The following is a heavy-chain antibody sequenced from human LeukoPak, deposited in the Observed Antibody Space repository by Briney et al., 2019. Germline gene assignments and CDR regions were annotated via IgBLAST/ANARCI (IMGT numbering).Heavy chain of an antibody. D-gene: IGHD3-16*02. CDR3: ARGGRYGSPDY. V-gene: IGHV3-53*01. CDR1: GFTVSSND. Sequence: GGSLRLSCAASGFTVSSNDMNWVRQAPGKGLEWVLIIYTGGSTYYADSVKGRFTISRDNSKNTLYLQMNNLTAEDTAVYYCARGGRYGSPDYWGQGTLVTVSS. J-gene: IGHJ4*02. CDR2: IYTGGST.